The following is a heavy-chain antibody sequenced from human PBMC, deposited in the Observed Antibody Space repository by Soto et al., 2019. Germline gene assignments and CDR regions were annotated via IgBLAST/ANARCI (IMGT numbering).Heavy chain of an antibody. CDR2: ICASGGST. J-gene: IGHJ4*02. CDR1: GFTFSNYA. V-gene: IGHV3-23*01. D-gene: IGHD2-15*01. Sequence: GGSLRLSCAASGFTFSNYAMSWVRRAPGEGLEWVSTICASGGSTYYADSVKGRFTISRDSSKNTLYLQMNSLRAEDTAVYYCAKLLGGSCYDVSAYWGQGTLVTVSS. CDR3: AKLLGGSCYDVSAY.